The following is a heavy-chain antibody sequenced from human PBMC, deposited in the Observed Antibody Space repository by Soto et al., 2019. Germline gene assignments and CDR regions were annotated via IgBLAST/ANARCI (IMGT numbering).Heavy chain of an antibody. D-gene: IGHD1-26*01. CDR2: MNPNSGNT. J-gene: IGHJ4*02. V-gene: IGHV1-8*03. CDR1: GYTFTSYD. Sequence: AXVKVSCKASGYTFTSYDINWVRQATGQGLEWMGWMNPNSGNTKYSQKFQGRVTITRDTSVSTAYMELSSLRSEDTAVYYCARGVGSGLSDYWGQGTLVTVSS. CDR3: ARGVGSGLSDY.